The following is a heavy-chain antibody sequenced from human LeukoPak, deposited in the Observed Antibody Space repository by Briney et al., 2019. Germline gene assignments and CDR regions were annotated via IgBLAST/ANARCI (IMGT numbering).Heavy chain of an antibody. D-gene: IGHD1-26*01. J-gene: IGHJ4*02. CDR2: ISYDGSNK. CDR3: AKVSEKWWELPHYFDY. V-gene: IGHV3-30*18. Sequence: GGSLRLSCAASGFTFSSYGMHWVRQAPGKGLEWVAVISYDGSNKYYADSVKGRFTISRDNSKNTLYLQMNSLRAEDTAVYYCAKVSEKWWELPHYFDYWGQGTLVTVSS. CDR1: GFTFSSYG.